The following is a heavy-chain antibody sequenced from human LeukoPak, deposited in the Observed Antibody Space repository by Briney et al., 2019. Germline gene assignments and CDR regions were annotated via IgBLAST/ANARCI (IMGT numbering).Heavy chain of an antibody. V-gene: IGHV4-59*01. D-gene: IGHD6-19*01. J-gene: IGHJ5*02. Sequence: KASETLSLTCTVSGGSISSYYWSWIRQPPGKGLEWIGYIYYSGSTNYNPSLKSRVTISVDTSKNQFSLKLSSVTAADTAVYYCAKAPPGASGWLKWFDPWGQGTLVTVSS. CDR3: AKAPPGASGWLKWFDP. CDR2: IYYSGST. CDR1: GGSISSYY.